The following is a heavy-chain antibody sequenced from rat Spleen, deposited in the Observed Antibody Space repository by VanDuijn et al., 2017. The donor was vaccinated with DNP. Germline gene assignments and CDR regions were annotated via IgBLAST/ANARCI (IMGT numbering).Heavy chain of an antibody. Sequence: EVQLAESDGGLIQPGRSLKLSCAASGFTFSDYYMAWVRQAPTKGLEWVETNSSDGSSAYYRDSVEGRFTVSRDNAKSTLYLQMDSLRSEDTATYYCARHGGSWHYYVMDAWGQGASVTVSS. V-gene: IGHV5-29*01. CDR3: ARHGGSWHYYVMDA. CDR1: GFTFSDYY. CDR2: NSSDGSSA. J-gene: IGHJ4*01. D-gene: IGHD1-2*01.